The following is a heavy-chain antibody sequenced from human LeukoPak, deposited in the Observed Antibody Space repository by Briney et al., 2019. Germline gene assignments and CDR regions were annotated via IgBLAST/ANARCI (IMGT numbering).Heavy chain of an antibody. V-gene: IGHV3-74*01. CDR2: INPDDKSA. J-gene: IGHJ3*02. D-gene: IGHD2/OR15-2a*01. Sequence: GGSLRLSCAASGFTFSKYWLHWLRHAPGKGLVWVSRINPDDKSASYADSVKGRFTIARDDARKTLYLQMNSLRAEDTAVYYCLTIVETTFDAFDIWGQGTMVTVSS. CDR1: GFTFSKYW. CDR3: LTIVETTFDAFDI.